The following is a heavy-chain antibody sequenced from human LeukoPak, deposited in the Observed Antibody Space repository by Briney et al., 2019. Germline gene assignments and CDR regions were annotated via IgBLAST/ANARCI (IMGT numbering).Heavy chain of an antibody. Sequence: ASVKVSCKASGYTFTGYYIHWVRQAPGQGLEWMGWINPNSGGTNYAQKFQGRVTMTRDTSISTAYMELSRLRSDDTAVYYCAREMSYSSSWPDYFDYWGQGTLVTVSS. V-gene: IGHV1-2*02. CDR1: GYTFTGYY. CDR2: INPNSGGT. J-gene: IGHJ4*02. D-gene: IGHD6-13*01. CDR3: AREMSYSSSWPDYFDY.